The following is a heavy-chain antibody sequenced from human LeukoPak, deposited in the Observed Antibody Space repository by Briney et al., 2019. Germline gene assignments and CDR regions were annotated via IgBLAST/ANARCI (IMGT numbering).Heavy chain of an antibody. Sequence: SGGSLRLSCAASCFIFSSYAMSCVRQAPGKGLEWVSAISSSGGTTYYADSVKGRFTTSRDNFKNTLYLQKNSRRVDDTAVYYCSKSDYYDSSGHPSSFEYWGQGTLVTVSS. D-gene: IGHD3-22*01. CDR3: SKSDYYDSSGHPSSFEY. V-gene: IGHV3-23*01. J-gene: IGHJ4*02. CDR2: ISSSGGTT. CDR1: CFIFSSYA.